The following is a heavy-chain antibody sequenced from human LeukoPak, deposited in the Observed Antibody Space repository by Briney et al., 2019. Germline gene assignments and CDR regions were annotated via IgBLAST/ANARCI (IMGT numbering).Heavy chain of an antibody. V-gene: IGHV4-39*01. CDR2: VYYSGST. J-gene: IGHJ4*02. CDR1: GGSISSSSSY. CDR3: ARHLVDNVSGRPYYFDY. Sequence: SETLSLTCTVSGGSISSSSSYWGWIRQPPGKGLEWIGSVYYSGSTYYNPSLKSRVTISVDTSKNQFSLKLSSVTAADTAVYYCARHLVDNVSGRPYYFDYWGQGTLVTVSS. D-gene: IGHD3-10*01.